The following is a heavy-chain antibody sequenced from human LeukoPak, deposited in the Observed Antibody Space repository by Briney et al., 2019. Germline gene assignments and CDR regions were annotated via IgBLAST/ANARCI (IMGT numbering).Heavy chain of an antibody. CDR3: ARDRYGDGFAHLDY. CDR1: GYTFTSYA. J-gene: IGHJ4*02. D-gene: IGHD5-24*01. CDR2: ITPSGGT. V-gene: IGHV1-2*02. Sequence: ASVKDSRQASGYTFTSYAIHWVRQAPGQGLEWMGWITPSGGTNYPQKFQGRVAITWDTSITTAYMDLSRLTSDDTAVYYCARDRYGDGFAHLDYWGQGALVTVSS.